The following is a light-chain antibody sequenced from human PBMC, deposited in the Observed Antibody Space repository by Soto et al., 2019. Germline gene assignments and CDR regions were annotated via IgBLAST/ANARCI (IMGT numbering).Light chain of an antibody. V-gene: IGKV1-39*01. CDR1: QSITTF. CDR2: AAS. J-gene: IGKJ1*01. CDR3: QQAYGAPPT. Sequence: DIQVTQSPSSLSASVGDRVTITCRASQSITTFLNWYQQKTGNAPKLLIYAASSLQTGVPSRFSGSGSGTDFTLTISSLQREDFATYYCQQAYGAPPTFGQGTKVEIK.